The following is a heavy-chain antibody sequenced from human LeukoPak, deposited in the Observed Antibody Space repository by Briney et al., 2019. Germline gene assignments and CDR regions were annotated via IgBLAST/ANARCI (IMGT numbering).Heavy chain of an antibody. CDR3: AKSPNDYSDYPTLRSFDI. CDR2: IKSKTDGGTT. D-gene: IGHD4-17*01. J-gene: IGHJ3*02. Sequence: PGGSLRLSCAASGFTFSNAWMSWVRQAPGKGLEWVGRIKSKTDGGTTDYAAPVKGRFTISRDDSKNTLYLQMNSLKTEDTAVYYCAKSPNDYSDYPTLRSFDIWGQGTMVTVSS. CDR1: GFTFSNAW. V-gene: IGHV3-15*01.